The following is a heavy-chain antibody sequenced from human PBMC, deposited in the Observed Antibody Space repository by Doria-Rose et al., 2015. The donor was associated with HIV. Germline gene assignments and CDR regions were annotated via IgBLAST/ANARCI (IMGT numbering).Heavy chain of an antibody. CDR3: ARIKSSRWYHKYYFDF. D-gene: IGHD6-13*01. CDR1: GVSLSSPGMG. J-gene: IGHJ4*02. V-gene: IGHV2-26*01. CDR2: TFSDDER. Sequence: QESGPVLVKPTETLTLTCTASGVSLSSPGMGVSWIRQPPGKALEWLAHTFSDDERSYKTSLKSRLTISRGTSKSQVVLTMTDMDPVDTATYYCARIKSSRWYHKYYFDFWGQGTLVIVSA.